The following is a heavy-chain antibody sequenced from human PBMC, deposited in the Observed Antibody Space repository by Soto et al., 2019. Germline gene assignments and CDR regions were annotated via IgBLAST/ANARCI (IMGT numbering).Heavy chain of an antibody. J-gene: IGHJ4*02. V-gene: IGHV5-51*01. CDR2: IYPGDSQT. CDR3: ARHCSRTAADDY. Sequence: PGESLKISCKGSGYSFTTYSIAWVRQMPGKGLEWMGIIYPGDSQTSYSPSFQGQVTISADRSFTTAYLQWSSLKASDTAMYYCARHCSRTAADDYWGQGTLVTVSS. CDR1: GYSFTTYS. D-gene: IGHD6-13*01.